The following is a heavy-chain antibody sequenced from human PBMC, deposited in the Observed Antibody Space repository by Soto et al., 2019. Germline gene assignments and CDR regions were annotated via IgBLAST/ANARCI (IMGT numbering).Heavy chain of an antibody. D-gene: IGHD2-2*01. CDR2: IIPIFGTA. J-gene: IGHJ5*02. Sequence: PVNVSCKASGGTFSSYSISWVRQAPGQGLEWMGRIIPIFGTANYAQKFQGRVTITADKSTSTAYMELSSLRSEDTAVYYCARDAIVVVPAAISRNWFDPWGQGTLVTVSS. CDR1: GGTFSSYS. V-gene: IGHV1-69*06. CDR3: ARDAIVVVPAAISRNWFDP.